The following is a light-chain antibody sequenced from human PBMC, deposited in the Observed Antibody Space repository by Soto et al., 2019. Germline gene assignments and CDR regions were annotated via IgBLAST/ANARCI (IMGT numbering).Light chain of an antibody. CDR1: QSLVYNDGNIY. J-gene: IGKJ1*01. CDR2: KVS. CDR3: MXGXHWPPA. Sequence: DVVMTQSPLSLPVTLGQPASISCRSSQSLVYNDGNIYLNWFQQRPGQSPRRLIYKVSNRDSGVPDRFSGSGSDTDFTLKISSVEAEDXGVXXCMXGXHWPPAFGQGTKVEIK. V-gene: IGKV2-30*01.